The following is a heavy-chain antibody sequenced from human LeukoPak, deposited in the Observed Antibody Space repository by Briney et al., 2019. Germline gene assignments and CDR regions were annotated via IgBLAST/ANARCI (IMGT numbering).Heavy chain of an antibody. V-gene: IGHV4-4*07. Sequence: KPSETLSLTCTVSGGSISSNYWNWIRQPPGKGLEWIGRIYTSGSTNYNPSLKSRVTMSVDTSKNQFSLELSSVTAADTAVCYCARSGDYVTNDAFDIWGQGTMVTVSS. J-gene: IGHJ3*02. D-gene: IGHD4-17*01. CDR3: ARSGDYVTNDAFDI. CDR2: IYTSGST. CDR1: GGSISSNY.